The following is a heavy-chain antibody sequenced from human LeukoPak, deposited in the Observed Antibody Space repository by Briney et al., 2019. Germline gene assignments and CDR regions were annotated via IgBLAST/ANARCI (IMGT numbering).Heavy chain of an antibody. CDR1: GYAFTGYG. Sequence: GASVKVSCKAFGYAFTGYGVSWVRQTPGQGLQWMGWISSYNGDTHYAQDFRGRVTLTTETGTTTAFLEIKSLRFDDTAIYYCARDNSHPSDLWGQGTLVTVSS. J-gene: IGHJ4*02. CDR3: ARDNSHPSDL. V-gene: IGHV1-18*01. D-gene: IGHD2/OR15-2a*01. CDR2: ISSYNGDT.